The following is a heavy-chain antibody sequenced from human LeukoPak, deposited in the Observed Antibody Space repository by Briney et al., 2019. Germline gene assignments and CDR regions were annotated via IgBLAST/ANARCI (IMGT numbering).Heavy chain of an antibody. CDR3: ASTYSYDTSGYYPFDY. Sequence: PGGSLRLSCSASGFTFSRYPMHWVRQAPGKGLEYVSAISSNGGTTYYADSVKGRITVSRDNSKNTLYLQLSSLRPEGTAVYYCASTYSYDTSGYYPFDYWGQGTLVIVAS. CDR1: GFTFSRYP. J-gene: IGHJ4*02. V-gene: IGHV3-64D*09. CDR2: ISSNGGTT. D-gene: IGHD3-22*01.